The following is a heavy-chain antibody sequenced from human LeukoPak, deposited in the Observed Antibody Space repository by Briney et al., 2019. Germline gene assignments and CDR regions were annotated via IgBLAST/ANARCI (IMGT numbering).Heavy chain of an antibody. CDR3: ASVLRYFDWLSTDAFDI. CDR2: ISGSGGST. V-gene: IGHV3-23*01. J-gene: IGHJ3*02. D-gene: IGHD3-9*01. Sequence: GGSLRLSCAASGFTFSSYWMSWVRQAPGKGLEWVSAISGSGGSTYYADSVKGRFTISRDNSKNTLYLQMNSLRAEDTAVYYCASVLRYFDWLSTDAFDIWGQGTMVTVSS. CDR1: GFTFSSYW.